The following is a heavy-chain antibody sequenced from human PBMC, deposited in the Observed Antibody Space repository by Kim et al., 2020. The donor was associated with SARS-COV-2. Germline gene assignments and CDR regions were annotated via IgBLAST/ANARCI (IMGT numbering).Heavy chain of an antibody. CDR2: ISSSSSTI. CDR1: GFTFSSYS. V-gene: IGHV3-48*02. J-gene: IGHJ6*02. CDR3: ARFIAVAPPYYYYYGMDV. Sequence: GGSLRLSCAASGFTFSSYSMNWVRQAPGKGLEWVSYISSSSSTIYYADSVKGRFTISRDNAKNSLYLQMNSLRDEDTAVYYCARFIAVAPPYYYYYGMDVWGQGTTVTVSS. D-gene: IGHD6-19*01.